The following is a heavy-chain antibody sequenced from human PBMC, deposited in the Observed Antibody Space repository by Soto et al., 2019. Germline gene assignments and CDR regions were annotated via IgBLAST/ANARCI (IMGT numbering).Heavy chain of an antibody. CDR2: IYHSGST. V-gene: IGHV4-30-2*01. Sequence: PSETLSLTSAVSGGSISSGGYSWSWIRQPPGKGLEWIGYIYHSGSTYYNPSLKSRVTISVDRSKNQFSLKLSSVTAADTAVYYCARSLLVDYGDKLGAFDIWGQGTMVTVSS. D-gene: IGHD4-17*01. CDR1: GGSISSGGYS. J-gene: IGHJ3*02. CDR3: ARSLLVDYGDKLGAFDI.